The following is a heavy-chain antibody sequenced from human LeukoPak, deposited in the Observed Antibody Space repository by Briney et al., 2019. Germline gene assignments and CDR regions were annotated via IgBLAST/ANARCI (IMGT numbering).Heavy chain of an antibody. V-gene: IGHV1-69*04. CDR3: AREFRQSNWNDGHWFDP. D-gene: IGHD1-20*01. CDR1: GGTFSSYG. CDR2: ISPIFDIA. Sequence: GASVKVSCKASGGTFSSYGFIWVRQPHAPGLELMGRISPIFDIANYAKKFQGRVTITADTSTSTAYMELSSLRSEDTAIYYCAREFRQSNWNDGHWFDPWGQGTLVTVSS. J-gene: IGHJ5*02.